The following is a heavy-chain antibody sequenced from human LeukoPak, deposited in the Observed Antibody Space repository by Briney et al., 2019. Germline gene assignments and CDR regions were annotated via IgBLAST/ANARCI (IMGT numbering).Heavy chain of an antibody. V-gene: IGHV3-23*01. CDR2: ISGSGDRT. CDR3: AKDLRNIRTLVDLQMI. Sequence: GGSLRLSCIASGATFSNYGMSWVRQAPGKGLEWVSIISGSGDRTLHADSVKGRFTVSRDNSKNTVYLQMNSLRAEDTAVYYCAKDLRNIRTLVDLQMIWGQGTLVIVSS. CDR1: GATFSNYG. D-gene: IGHD2-8*02. J-gene: IGHJ3*02.